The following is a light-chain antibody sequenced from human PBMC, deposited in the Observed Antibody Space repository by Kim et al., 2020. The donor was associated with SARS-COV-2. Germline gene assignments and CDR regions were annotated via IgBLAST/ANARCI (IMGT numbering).Light chain of an antibody. V-gene: IGLV3-1*01. CDR2: QDN. J-gene: IGLJ3*02. CDR3: QAWDINTVV. Sequence: SYELTQPPSVSVSPGQTASITCSGDKLGGKYTSWYQQKAGQSPVVVIYQDNKRPSGIPERFSGSYSGNTATLTISGAQAMDEADYHCQAWDINTVVFGGG. CDR1: KLGGKY.